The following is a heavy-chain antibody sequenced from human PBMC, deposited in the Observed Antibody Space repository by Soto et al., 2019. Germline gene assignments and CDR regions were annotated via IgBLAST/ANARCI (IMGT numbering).Heavy chain of an antibody. CDR3: ARGTSSGCYPYYYYYGMDV. J-gene: IGHJ6*02. V-gene: IGHV2-70*01. Sequence: SGPTLVNPTQTLTLTCTFSGFSPSTSGMCVSWIRQPPGKALEWLALIDWDDDKYYSTSLKTRLTISKDTSKNQVVLTMTNMDPVDTATYYCARGTSSGCYPYYYYYGMDVWGQGTTVTVS. D-gene: IGHD3-22*01. CDR1: GFSPSTSGMC. CDR2: IDWDDDK.